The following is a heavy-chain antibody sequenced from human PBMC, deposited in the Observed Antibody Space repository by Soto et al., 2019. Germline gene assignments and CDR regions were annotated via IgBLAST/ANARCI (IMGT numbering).Heavy chain of an antibody. CDR3: ARSEGPSLAY. CDR2: ISAYNGNT. CDR1: GGTFSSYR. D-gene: IGHD3-16*01. Sequence: ASVKVSCKSSGGTFSSYRISCVRQAPGQGLEWMGWISAYNGNTNYAQKLQGRVTMTTDTSTSTAYMELRSLRSDDTAVYYCARSEGPSLAYWGQGTLVTVSS. V-gene: IGHV1-18*01. J-gene: IGHJ4*02.